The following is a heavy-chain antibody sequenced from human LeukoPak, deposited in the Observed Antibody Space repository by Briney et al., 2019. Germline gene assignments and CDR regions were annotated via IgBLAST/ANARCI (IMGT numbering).Heavy chain of an antibody. J-gene: IGHJ4*02. Sequence: SETLSLTCAVSGGSISSSNWWSWVRQPPGKGLEWIGSIYHSGSTYYNPSLKSRVTISVDTSKNQFSLKLSSVTAADTAVYYCARDGYTIDYWGQGTLVTVSS. CDR3: ARDGYTIDY. CDR1: GGSISSSNW. CDR2: IYHSGST. D-gene: IGHD5-24*01. V-gene: IGHV4-4*02.